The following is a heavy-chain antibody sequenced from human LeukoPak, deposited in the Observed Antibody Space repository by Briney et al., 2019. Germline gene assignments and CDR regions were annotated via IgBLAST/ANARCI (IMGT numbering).Heavy chain of an antibody. V-gene: IGHV4-39*07. CDR1: GGSISSSSYY. CDR3: ARYPHYGGDSGRIDY. CDR2: IYYSGST. D-gene: IGHD4-23*01. Sequence: SETLSLTCTVSGGSISSSSYYWGWIRQPPGKGLEWIGSIYYSGSTYYNPSLKSRVTISVDTSKNQFSLKLSSVTAADTAVYYCARYPHYGGDSGRIDYWGQGTLVTVSS. J-gene: IGHJ4*02.